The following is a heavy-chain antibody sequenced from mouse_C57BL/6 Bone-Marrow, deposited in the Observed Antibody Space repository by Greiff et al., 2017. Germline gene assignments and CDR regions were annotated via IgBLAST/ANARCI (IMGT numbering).Heavy chain of an antibody. CDR1: GYTFTSYW. CDR2: IDPSDSYT. V-gene: IGHV1-59*01. D-gene: IGHD1-1*01. Sequence: QVQLQQPGAELVRPGTSVKLSCKASGYTFTSYWMHWVKQRPGQGLEWIGVIDPSDSYTNYNQKFKGKATLTVDTSSSTAYMQLSSLTSEDSAVYYCAREKIRITTVVEGYWYFDVWGTGTTVTVSS. CDR3: AREKIRITTVVEGYWYFDV. J-gene: IGHJ1*03.